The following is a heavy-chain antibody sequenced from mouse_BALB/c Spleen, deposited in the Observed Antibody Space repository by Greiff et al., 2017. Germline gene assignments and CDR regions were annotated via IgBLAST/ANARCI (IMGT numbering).Heavy chain of an antibody. J-gene: IGHJ2*01. Sequence: EVMVVESGGGLVQPGGSRKLSCAASGFTFSSFGMHWVRQAPEKGLEWVAYISSGSSTIYYADTVKGRFTISRDNPKNTLFLQMTSLRSEDTAMYYCAREGVLRYFDYWGQGTTLTVSS. V-gene: IGHV5-17*02. CDR2: ISSGSSTI. CDR3: AREGVLRYFDY. CDR1: GFTFSSFG. D-gene: IGHD1-1*01.